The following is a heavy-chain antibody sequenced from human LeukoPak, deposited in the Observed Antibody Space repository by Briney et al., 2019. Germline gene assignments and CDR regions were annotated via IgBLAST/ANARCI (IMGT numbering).Heavy chain of an antibody. J-gene: IGHJ4*02. Sequence: AGGSLRLSCAASGFTLSNYWMHWVRQAPGKGLVWVSRINRDGTTTSSADSVKGRFTISRDNAKNTLYLQMNSLRAEDTAVYYCARQYSSSSEFDYWGQGTLVTVSS. CDR2: INRDGTTT. CDR1: GFTLSNYW. CDR3: ARQYSSSSEFDY. V-gene: IGHV3-74*01. D-gene: IGHD6-6*01.